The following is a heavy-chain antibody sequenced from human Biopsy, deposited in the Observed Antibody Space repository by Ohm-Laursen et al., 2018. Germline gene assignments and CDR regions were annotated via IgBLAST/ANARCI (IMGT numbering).Heavy chain of an antibody. CDR1: GYTFTDYD. Sequence: GSSVKVSCKASGYTFTDYDINWVRQASGQGLEWVGWMTPKTGKTGYTQKLQGRLTMTRDTSTSTAYMELSSLRSEGTAIYYCARGGYDYDYWGQGTLITVSS. D-gene: IGHD5-12*01. J-gene: IGHJ4*02. V-gene: IGHV1-8*01. CDR3: ARGGYDYDY. CDR2: MTPKTGKT.